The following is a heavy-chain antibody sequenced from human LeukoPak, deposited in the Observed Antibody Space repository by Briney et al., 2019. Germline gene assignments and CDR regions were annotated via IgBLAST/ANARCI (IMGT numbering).Heavy chain of an antibody. V-gene: IGHV3-48*03. CDR3: AREGAPGVLRYFDWFDY. Sequence: GGSLRLSCAASGFTFSSHEMNWVRQAPGKGLEWVSYISSSGSTIYYADSVKGRFTTSRDNAKNSLYLQMNSLRAEDTAVYYCAREGAPGVLRYFDWFDYWGQGTLVTVSS. D-gene: IGHD3-9*01. CDR1: GFTFSSHE. CDR2: ISSSGSTI. J-gene: IGHJ4*02.